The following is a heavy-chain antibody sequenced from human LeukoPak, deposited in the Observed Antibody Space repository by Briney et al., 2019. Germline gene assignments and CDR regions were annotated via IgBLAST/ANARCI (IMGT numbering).Heavy chain of an antibody. Sequence: GGSLRLSCAASGFTFRSYEMNWVRQAPGKGLEWVSYISTSGGTIYYADSVKGRFTISRDNARNSLYLQMNDLRAEDTAVYYCARAFSIDCWGQGTLVPVSS. CDR2: ISTSGGTI. CDR1: GFTFRSYE. V-gene: IGHV3-48*03. J-gene: IGHJ4*02. CDR3: ARAFSIDC. D-gene: IGHD3-3*02.